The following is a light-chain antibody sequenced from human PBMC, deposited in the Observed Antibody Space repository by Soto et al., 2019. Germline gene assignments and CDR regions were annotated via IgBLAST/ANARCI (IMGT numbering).Light chain of an antibody. CDR1: SSDVGGYNY. V-gene: IGLV2-11*01. CDR3: YSNAGSSVV. J-gene: IGLJ2*01. Sequence: QSALTQPRSVSGSPGQSVTISCTGTSSDVGGYNYVSWYQQHPGKAPKLMVYDVSKRPSGVPDRFSGSKSGNTASLTISGLEDEDDADYYSYSNAGSSVVFGAGTKLTVL. CDR2: DVS.